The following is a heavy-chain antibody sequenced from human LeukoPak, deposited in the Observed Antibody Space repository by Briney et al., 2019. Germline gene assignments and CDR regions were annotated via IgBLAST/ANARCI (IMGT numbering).Heavy chain of an antibody. CDR2: ISSSSIYI. CDR3: ARDRAAASSSPPDY. D-gene: IGHD6-13*01. J-gene: IGHJ4*02. CDR1: GFGFGAYS. V-gene: IGHV3-21*01. Sequence: GGSLRLSCAASGFGFGAYSMNWVRQAPGKGLEWVSSISSSSIYIYYGDSLKGRFTISRDNAKNSLFLQMNSLRAEDTAVYYCARDRAAASSSPPDYWGQGTLVTVSS.